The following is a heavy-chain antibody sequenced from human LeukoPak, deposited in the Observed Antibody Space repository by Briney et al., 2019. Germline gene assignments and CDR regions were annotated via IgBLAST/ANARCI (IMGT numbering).Heavy chain of an antibody. CDR1: GGSISSSNYY. V-gene: IGHV4-39*01. D-gene: IGHD4-17*01. Sequence: PSETLSLTCAVYGGSISSSNYYWGWIRQPPGKGLAWIGTIYYSGTTYYNPSLRSRVTISVDTSKNQFSLKLSSLTAADTAMYYCARLTYGDFHTLLDSWGQGTLVTVSS. J-gene: IGHJ4*02. CDR3: ARLTYGDFHTLLDS. CDR2: IYYSGTT.